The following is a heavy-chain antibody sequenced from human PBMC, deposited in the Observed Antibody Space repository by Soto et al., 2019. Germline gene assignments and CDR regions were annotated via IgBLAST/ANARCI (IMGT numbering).Heavy chain of an antibody. CDR1: GFTFSSYW. V-gene: IGHV3-74*01. J-gene: IGHJ4*02. Sequence: EVQLVESGGGLVHPGESLTLSCAASGFTFSSYWMHWVRQAPGKGLVWVSRIKSDGSGTYYADFVKGRLTISRDNAKNTLYLQMNILRVEDTAVYFGARVDGERYDGNGYLGRHWGQGTLVTVSS. CDR2: IKSDGSGT. D-gene: IGHD3-22*01. CDR3: ARVDGERYDGNGYLGRH.